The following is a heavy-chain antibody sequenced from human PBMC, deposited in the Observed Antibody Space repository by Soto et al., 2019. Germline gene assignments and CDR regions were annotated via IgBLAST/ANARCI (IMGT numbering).Heavy chain of an antibody. CDR3: ASAAAGRPHNYNWFDP. Sequence: PSETLSLTCTVSGGSVNSYYWSWIRQPPGKGLEWLGYVYYSGSTSYNPSLKSRVSISIDTSKNQFSLNLNSVTAADTAVYYCASAAAGRPHNYNWFDPWGQGTLVTVSS. CDR2: VYYSGST. J-gene: IGHJ5*02. D-gene: IGHD6-13*01. CDR1: GGSVNSYY. V-gene: IGHV4-59*02.